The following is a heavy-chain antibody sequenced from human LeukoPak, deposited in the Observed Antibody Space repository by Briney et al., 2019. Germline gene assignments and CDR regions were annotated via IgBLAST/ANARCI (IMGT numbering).Heavy chain of an antibody. CDR1: GFTFSSYE. CDR3: AREHYGDYGLFDY. CDR2: ISSSGSTI. Sequence: GGSLRLSCAASGFTFSSYEMNWVRQAPGKGLEWVSYISSSGSTIYYADSVKGRFTISRDNAKNSLYLQMNSLRAEDTAVYYCAREHYGDYGLFDYWCQGTPVVVSS. D-gene: IGHD4-17*01. V-gene: IGHV3-48*03. J-gene: IGHJ4*02.